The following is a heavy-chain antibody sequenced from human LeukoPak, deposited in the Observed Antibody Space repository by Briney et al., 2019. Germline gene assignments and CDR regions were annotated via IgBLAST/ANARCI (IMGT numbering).Heavy chain of an antibody. CDR1: GVSISTYY. Sequence: PSETLSLTCTVSGVSISTYYWSWIRQPPGKGLHWIGYVYYSGSTNYNPSLKSRDTISADTSKNQFSLRLSSVTAADTAVYYCARGLNNRKSGRRFDVFEIWGQGTMVTVSS. J-gene: IGHJ3*02. CDR3: ARGLNNRKSGRRFDVFEI. V-gene: IGHV4-59*01. CDR2: VYYSGST. D-gene: IGHD1-14*01.